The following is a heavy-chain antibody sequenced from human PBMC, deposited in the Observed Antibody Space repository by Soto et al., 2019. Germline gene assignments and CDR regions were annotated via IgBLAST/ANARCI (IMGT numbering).Heavy chain of an antibody. V-gene: IGHV4-31*03. CDR2: IYYSGST. Sequence: SETLSLTCTVSGGSISSGGYYWSWIRQHPGKGLEWIGYIYYSGSTYYNPSLKSRVTISVDTSKNQFSLKLSSVTAADTAVYYCARVQRSGWLTVDYWGQGTLVTVSS. D-gene: IGHD6-19*01. CDR3: ARVQRSGWLTVDY. J-gene: IGHJ4*02. CDR1: GGSISSGGYY.